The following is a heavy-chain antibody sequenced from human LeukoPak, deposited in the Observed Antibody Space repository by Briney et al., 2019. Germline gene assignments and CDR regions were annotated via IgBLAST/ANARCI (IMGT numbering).Heavy chain of an antibody. V-gene: IGHV3-48*04. Sequence: PGGSLRLSCAASGFTFSSYSMNWVRQALGKGLEWVSYISSSSSTIYYADSVKGRFTISRDNAKNSLYLQMNSLRAEDTAVYYCARDRDDDDYYDSSGYGGYYFDYWGQGTLVTVSS. CDR1: GFTFSSYS. CDR3: ARDRDDDDYYDSSGYGGYYFDY. D-gene: IGHD3-22*01. CDR2: ISSSSSTI. J-gene: IGHJ4*02.